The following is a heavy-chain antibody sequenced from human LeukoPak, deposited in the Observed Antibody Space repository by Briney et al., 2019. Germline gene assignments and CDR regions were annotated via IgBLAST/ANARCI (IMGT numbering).Heavy chain of an antibody. J-gene: IGHJ4*02. CDR3: ARGGSSGYYPIDY. Sequence: SEPLSLTCTVSGGSISSYYWSWIRPPAGKGLEWIGRIYTSGSTNYNPSLKSRVTMSVDTSKNQFSLKLSSVTAADTAVYYCARGGSSGYYPIDYWGQGTLVTVSS. V-gene: IGHV4-4*07. D-gene: IGHD3-22*01. CDR2: IYTSGST. CDR1: GGSISSYY.